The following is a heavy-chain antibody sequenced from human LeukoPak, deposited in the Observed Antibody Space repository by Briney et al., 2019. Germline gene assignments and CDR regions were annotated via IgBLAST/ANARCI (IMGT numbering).Heavy chain of an antibody. D-gene: IGHD2-8*01. V-gene: IGHV3-7*02. CDR2: IKQDGSET. Sequence: GGSLRLSCAPSGFTLSTYWMSWVRQAPGKGLEWVANIKQDGSETYYVDSVKGRFTISRDDAKNSLFLQVNSLRAEDTAVYYCARARFCTSGGCYLDYWGQGTLVTVSS. J-gene: IGHJ4*02. CDR3: ARARFCTSGGCYLDY. CDR1: GFTLSTYW.